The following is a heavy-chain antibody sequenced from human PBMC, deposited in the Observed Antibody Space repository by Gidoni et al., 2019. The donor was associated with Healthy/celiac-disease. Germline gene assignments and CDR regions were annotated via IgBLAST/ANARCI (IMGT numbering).Heavy chain of an antibody. D-gene: IGHD3-22*01. V-gene: IGHV1-69*01. CDR1: GGTFSSYA. CDR3: ARDQYYYDSSGYYPSYYYYGMDV. CDR2: IIPIFGTA. Sequence: QVQLVQSGAEVKKPGSSVKVSCKASGGTFSSYAISWVRQAPGQGLEWMGGIIPIFGTANYAQKFQGRVTITADESTSTAYMELSSLRSEDTAVYYCARDQYYYDSSGYYPSYYYYGMDVWGQGTTVTVSS. J-gene: IGHJ6*02.